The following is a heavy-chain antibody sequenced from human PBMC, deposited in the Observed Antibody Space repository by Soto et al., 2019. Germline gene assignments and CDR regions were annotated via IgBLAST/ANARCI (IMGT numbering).Heavy chain of an antibody. Sequence: QVHLQQWGAGLLKPSETLSLTCAVYGGYSSGYYWSWIRQPPGKGLEWIGGINYSGSTNYNPSLKSRVTILLDTSKNQFSLKFSSVTAADTAVYYCARGPNVSGSYYNYWGQGTLVTVSS. CDR1: GGYSSGYY. V-gene: IGHV4-34*01. J-gene: IGHJ4*02. CDR3: ARGPNVSGSYYNY. CDR2: INYSGST. D-gene: IGHD3-10*01.